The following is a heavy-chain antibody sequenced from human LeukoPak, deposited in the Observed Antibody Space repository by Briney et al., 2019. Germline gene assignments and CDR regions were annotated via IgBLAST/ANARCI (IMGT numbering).Heavy chain of an antibody. V-gene: IGHV4-39*07. Sequence: PSETLSLTCTVSGGSISSSSYYWGWIRQPPGKGLEWIGSIYDSGSTYYNPSLKSRVTISVDTSKNQFSLKLSSVTAADTAVYFCARQLQSSGWYYRPGAGGGSDYWGQGTLVTVSS. CDR2: IYDSGST. CDR3: ARQLQSSGWYYRPGAGGGSDY. D-gene: IGHD6-19*01. CDR1: GGSISSSSYY. J-gene: IGHJ4*02.